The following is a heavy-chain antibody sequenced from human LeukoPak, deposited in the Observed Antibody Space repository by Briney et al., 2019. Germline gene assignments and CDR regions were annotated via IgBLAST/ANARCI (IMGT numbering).Heavy chain of an antibody. J-gene: IGHJ4*02. V-gene: IGHV3-9*01. D-gene: IGHD3-10*01. CDR3: ARDQSFGELFPYRPYYFDY. CDR2: ISWNSGSI. CDR1: GFTFSSYA. Sequence: GGSLRLSCAASGFTFSSYAMHWVRQAPGKGLEWVSGISWNSGSIGYADSVKGRFTISRDNAKNSLYLQMNSLRAEDTAVYYCARDQSFGELFPYRPYYFDYWGQGTLVTVSS.